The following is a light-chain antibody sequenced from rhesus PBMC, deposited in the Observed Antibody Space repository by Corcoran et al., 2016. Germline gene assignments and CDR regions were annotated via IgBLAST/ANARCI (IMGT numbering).Light chain of an antibody. CDR3: GQGAHLPYS. V-gene: IGKV2-64*01. Sequence: DVVMTQSPLSLPITPGQPASISCRSSQSLVHSNGNTYLSWYQQKPGQPPRLLIYQVSNRYSGVPDRFSGSGAGTDFTLKISRVEAEDVGVYYCGQGAHLPYSFGQGTKVGIK. CDR1: QSLVHSNGNTY. J-gene: IGKJ2*01. CDR2: QVS.